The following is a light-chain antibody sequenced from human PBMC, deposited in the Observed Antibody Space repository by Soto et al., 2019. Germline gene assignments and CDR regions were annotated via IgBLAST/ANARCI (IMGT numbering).Light chain of an antibody. CDR3: QSYDRSLSGAV. V-gene: IGLV1-40*01. CDR2: GNN. Sequence: QSVLTQPPSVSGAPGQRVTISCTWSSSNIGAGYDVHWYQQLPGTAPKLLIYGNNNRPSGVPDRFSGSKSGTSASLAITGLQAEDEADYFCQSYDRSLSGAVFGGGTKLTVL. CDR1: SSNIGAGYD. J-gene: IGLJ3*02.